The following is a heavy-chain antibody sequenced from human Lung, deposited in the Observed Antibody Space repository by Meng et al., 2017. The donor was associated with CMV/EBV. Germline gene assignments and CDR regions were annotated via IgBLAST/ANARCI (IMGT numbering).Heavy chain of an antibody. J-gene: IGHJ3*01. CDR1: GYTFTLYY. CDR2: INPNTGGT. CDR3: ARERGLGFRGTNDAFDF. V-gene: IGHV1-2*02. Sequence: ASVKVSXKASGYTFTLYYIHWVRQAPGQGLEWMGWINPNTGGTNSAQKFQGRVTMTGDTPISTAYMELSRLNSDDTALYYCARERGLGFRGTNDAFDFWGQGTMVXVSS. D-gene: IGHD1-14*01.